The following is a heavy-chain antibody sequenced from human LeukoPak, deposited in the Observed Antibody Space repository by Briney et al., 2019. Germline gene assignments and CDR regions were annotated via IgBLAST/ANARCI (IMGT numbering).Heavy chain of an antibody. V-gene: IGHV3-33*01. J-gene: IGHJ4*02. D-gene: IGHD6-19*01. CDR3: GRVGYRSGWFFIDY. CDR1: GSTFSSFG. CDR2: IWYDGSNK. Sequence: GGSLRLSCAASGSTFSSFGMHWVRQAPGKGLEWVAVIWYDGSNKYYADSMKGRFTISRDNSKNTLYLQMNSLRAEDTAVYYCGRVGYRSGWFFIDYWGQGTLVTVSS.